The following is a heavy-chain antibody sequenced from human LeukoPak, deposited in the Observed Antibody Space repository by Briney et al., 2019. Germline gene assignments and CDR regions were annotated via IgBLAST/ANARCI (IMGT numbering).Heavy chain of an antibody. Sequence: PGGSLRLSCAASGFTFSSYAMHWVRHAPGKGLVWVSRVNTDGRSTSYADSVKGRFTISRDNSKNTLYLQMNSLRAEDTAVYYCARDFSPRRVDIVVVPAAIVHYWGQGTLVTVSS. CDR2: VNTDGRST. D-gene: IGHD2-2*02. V-gene: IGHV3-74*01. CDR1: GFTFSSYA. CDR3: ARDFSPRRVDIVVVPAAIVHY. J-gene: IGHJ4*02.